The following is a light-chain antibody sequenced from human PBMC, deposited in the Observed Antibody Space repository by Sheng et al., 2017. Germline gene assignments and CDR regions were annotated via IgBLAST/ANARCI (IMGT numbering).Light chain of an antibody. CDR2: GAF. J-gene: IGKJ4*01. CDR3: QQYNNWPLA. CDR1: QSVSSN. V-gene: IGKV3D-15*01. Sequence: EMVMTQSPATLSVSPGERATLSCRASQSVSSNLAWYQQKPGQAPRLLIYGAFTRATGVPARFSGSASGTEFTLTISSLQSEDFAVYYCQQYNNWPLAFGGGTKGGDQT.